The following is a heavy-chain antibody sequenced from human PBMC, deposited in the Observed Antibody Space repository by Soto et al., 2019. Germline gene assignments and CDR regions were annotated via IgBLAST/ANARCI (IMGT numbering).Heavy chain of an antibody. V-gene: IGHV3-21*01. CDR3: AREGIVATESAPVFPGY. J-gene: IGHJ4*02. D-gene: IGHD5-12*01. Sequence: GGSLRLSCAASGFTFSSYSMNWVRQAPGKGLEWVSSISSSSSYIYYADSVKGRFTISRDNAKNSLYLQMNSLRAEDTAVYYCAREGIVATESAPVFPGYWGQGTLVTVSS. CDR2: ISSSSSYI. CDR1: GFTFSSYS.